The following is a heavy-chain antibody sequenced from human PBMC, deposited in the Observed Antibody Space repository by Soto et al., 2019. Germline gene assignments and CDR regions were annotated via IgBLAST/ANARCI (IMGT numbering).Heavy chain of an antibody. CDR3: ARGGIAAAAPPDY. CDR1: GGSISSGGYY. J-gene: IGHJ4*02. Sequence: QVQLQESGPGLVKPSQTLSLTCTVSGGSISSGGYYWSWIRQHPGKGLEWIGYIYYSGSTYYNPSLKSRVTISVDTSKNQFSLKLSAVTAADTAVYYCARGGIAAAAPPDYWGQGTLVTVSS. D-gene: IGHD6-13*01. V-gene: IGHV4-31*03. CDR2: IYYSGST.